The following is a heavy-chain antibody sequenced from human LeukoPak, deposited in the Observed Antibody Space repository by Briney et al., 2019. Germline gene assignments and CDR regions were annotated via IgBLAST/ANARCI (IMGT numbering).Heavy chain of an antibody. J-gene: IGHJ5*02. D-gene: IGHD2-15*01. CDR1: GGSFSGYY. CDR3: VGSSYCSGGSCYSGPAP. Sequence: PSETLSLTCAVYGGSFSGYYWSWIRQPPGKGLEWIGEINHSGSTNYNPSLKSRVTISVDTSKNRFSLKLSSVTAADTAVYYCVGSSYCSGGSCYSGPAPWGQGTLVTVSS. CDR2: INHSGST. V-gene: IGHV4-34*01.